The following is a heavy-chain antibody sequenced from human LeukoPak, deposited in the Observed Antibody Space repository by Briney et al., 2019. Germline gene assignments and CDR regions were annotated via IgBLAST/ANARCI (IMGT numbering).Heavy chain of an antibody. D-gene: IGHD2-15*01. J-gene: IGHJ4*02. CDR1: GGSVSSGSYY. CDR3: ARARYCSGNTCSSPYYFDY. Sequence: SETLSLTRTVSGGSVSSGSYYWTWLRQPPGKGPEWIGYIYYSGSTNYNPSLKSRVTISVDTSKNQFSLNLSSVTAADTAVYYCARARYCSGNTCSSPYYFDYWGQGTLVTVSS. CDR2: IYYSGST. V-gene: IGHV4-61*01.